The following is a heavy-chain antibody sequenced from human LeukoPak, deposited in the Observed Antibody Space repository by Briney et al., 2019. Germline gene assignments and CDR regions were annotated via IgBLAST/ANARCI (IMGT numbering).Heavy chain of an antibody. J-gene: IGHJ4*02. V-gene: IGHV4-34*01. Sequence: PSETLSLTCAVYGGSFSGYYWSWIRQPPGKGLEWIGEINHSGSTNYNPSLKSRVTISVDTSKNQFSLKLSSVTAADTAVYYCARGDGPMVRGANEFDYWGQGTLVTVSS. D-gene: IGHD3-10*01. CDR3: ARGDGPMVRGANEFDY. CDR2: INHSGST. CDR1: GGSFSGYY.